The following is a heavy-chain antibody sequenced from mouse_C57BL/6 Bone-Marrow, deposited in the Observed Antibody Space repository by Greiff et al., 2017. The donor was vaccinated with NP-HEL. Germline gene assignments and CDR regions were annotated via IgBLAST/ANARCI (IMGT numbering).Heavy chain of an antibody. D-gene: IGHD2-1*01. CDR3: AREGSTMVTTWYFDY. CDR1: GFTFSSYA. Sequence: EVMLVESGGGLVKPGGSLKLSCAASGFTFSSYAMSWVRQTPEKRLEWVATISDGGSYTNYPDNVKGRFTISRDNAKNNLYLQMSHLKSEDTAMYYCAREGSTMVTTWYFDYWGQGTTLTVSS. J-gene: IGHJ2*01. V-gene: IGHV5-4*03. CDR2: ISDGGSYT.